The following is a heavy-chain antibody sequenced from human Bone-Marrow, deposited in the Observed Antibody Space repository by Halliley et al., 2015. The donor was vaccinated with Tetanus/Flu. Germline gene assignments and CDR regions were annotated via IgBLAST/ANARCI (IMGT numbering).Heavy chain of an antibody. Sequence: GKGLEWIGSIYDSGTTYYNSSLNSRVSISRDTSKTQFSLELDSVTAADTAVYYCARGRRTTDYWGQGPLVTVSS. CDR3: ARGRRTTDY. V-gene: IGHV4-31*02. CDR2: IYDSGTT. J-gene: IGHJ4*02.